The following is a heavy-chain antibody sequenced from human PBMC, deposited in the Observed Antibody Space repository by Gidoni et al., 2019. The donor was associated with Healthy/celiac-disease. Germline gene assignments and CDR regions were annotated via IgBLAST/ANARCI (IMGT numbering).Heavy chain of an antibody. V-gene: IGHV3-66*01. Sequence: EVQLVESGGGLVQPGGSLRLSCAAAGFTVSSTYIGWVRQAPGKGVEWVSVIYSGGSTYYADSVKGRFTISRDNSKNTLYLQMNSLRAEDTAVYYCARDQAHPGAFDIWGQGTMVTVSS. CDR1: GFTVSSTY. CDR3: ARDQAHPGAFDI. CDR2: IYSGGST. J-gene: IGHJ3*02.